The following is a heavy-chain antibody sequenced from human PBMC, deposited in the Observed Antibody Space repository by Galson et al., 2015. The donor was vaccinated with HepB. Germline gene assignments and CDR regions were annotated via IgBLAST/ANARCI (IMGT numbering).Heavy chain of an antibody. CDR3: ARAPAGASGSWSNDY. CDR2: INPSGGST. Sequence: SVKVSCKASGYTFTSYYMHWVRQAPGQGLEWMGIINPSGGSTSYAQKFQGRVTMTRDTSTSTVYMELSSLRSEDTAVYYCARAPAGASGSWSNDYWGQGTLVTVSS. CDR1: GYTFTSYY. V-gene: IGHV1-46*01. D-gene: IGHD6-13*01. J-gene: IGHJ4*02.